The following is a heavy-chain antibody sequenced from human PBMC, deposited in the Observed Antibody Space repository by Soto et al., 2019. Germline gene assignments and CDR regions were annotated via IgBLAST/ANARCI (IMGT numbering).Heavy chain of an antibody. Sequence: EVQLVESAGGLVKPGGSLRLSCVASGFSFNEAWMNWVRQAPGQGLEWVGQIKTSAGGGATNYAAPVQGRFTISRDDSKNTLYLHMNSLRTEDTAIYYCTTGSVEGIWGQGTTVIVSS. J-gene: IGHJ6*02. CDR1: GFSFNEAW. CDR3: TTGSVEGI. V-gene: IGHV3-15*07. D-gene: IGHD2-15*01. CDR2: IKTSAGGGAT.